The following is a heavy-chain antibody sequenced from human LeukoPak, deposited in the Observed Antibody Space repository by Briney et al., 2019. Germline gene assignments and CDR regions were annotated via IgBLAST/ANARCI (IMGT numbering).Heavy chain of an antibody. CDR2: INTDGSST. CDR3: TRGVTGDYRYTFEY. V-gene: IGHV3-74*01. CDR1: GLTLRSYW. J-gene: IGHJ4*02. Sequence: GGSLTLSCVASGLTLRSYWMHWVRQAAGKERVGVSRINTDGSSTHYADCVKRLFTISRDNANNTLYLQMNSLGADDTVVYYWTRGVTGDYRYTFEYWGQGTLVTVSS. D-gene: IGHD3-16*02.